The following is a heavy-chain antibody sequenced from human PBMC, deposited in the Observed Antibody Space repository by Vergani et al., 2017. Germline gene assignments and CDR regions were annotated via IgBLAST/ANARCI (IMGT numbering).Heavy chain of an antibody. D-gene: IGHD2-2*01. CDR3: ARDRRYCSSTSGAVVGWFDP. V-gene: IGHV3-33*01. J-gene: IGHJ5*02. CDR1: GFTFSSYG. CDR2: IWYDGSNK. Sequence: QVQLVESGGGVVQPGRSLRLSCAASGFTFSSYGMHWVRQAPGQGLEWVAVIWYDGSNKYYADSVKGRFTISRDNSKNTLYLQMNRLRAEDTAVYYCARDRRYCSSTSGAVVGWFDPWGQGTLVTGSA.